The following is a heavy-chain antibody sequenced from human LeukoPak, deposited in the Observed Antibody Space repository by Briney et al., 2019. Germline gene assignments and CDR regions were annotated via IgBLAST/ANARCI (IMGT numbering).Heavy chain of an antibody. Sequence: PSETLSLTCTVSGVYLSWCFLLWFRQPPGKGLEWIGYIYYSGSTNYNPSLKSRLTISVDTSKNQFSLKLSSVTATDTAVYYCERLIRVSQGHCHSWGQRTLVTVSS. J-gene: IGHJ4*02. CDR1: GVYLSWCF. D-gene: IGHD2-8*01. CDR2: IYYSGST. V-gene: IGHV4-59*08. CDR3: ERLIRVSQGHCHS.